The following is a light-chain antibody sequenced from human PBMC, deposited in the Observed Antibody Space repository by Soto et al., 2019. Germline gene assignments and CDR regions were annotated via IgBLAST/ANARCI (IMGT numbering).Light chain of an antibody. V-gene: IGKV1-5*03. J-gene: IGKJ1*01. CDR3: QQYNTYPWT. CDR2: KAS. CDR1: QSISSW. Sequence: DIQMTQSPSTLSASVGDRVTITCRASQSISSWLAWYQQKPGKAPKLLIYKASSLESGVPSRFSGSGSGTEFTLTISSLQPDDFATYYYQQYNTYPWTFGQGPKLAIK.